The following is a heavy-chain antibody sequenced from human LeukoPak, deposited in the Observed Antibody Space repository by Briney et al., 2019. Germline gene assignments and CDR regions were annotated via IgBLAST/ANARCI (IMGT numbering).Heavy chain of an antibody. CDR3: ARALGYCSSTICYRFDY. V-gene: IGHV3-48*01. D-gene: IGHD2-2*01. CDR1: GFTFSSYS. CDR2: ISSSSTTI. Sequence: GGSLRLSCAASGFTFSSYSMIWVRQAPGKGLEWVSYISSSSTTIYYADSVKGRFTISRDNAKNSLYLQMNSLRAEDRAVYYCARALGYCSSTICYRFDYWGQGTLVTVSS. J-gene: IGHJ4*02.